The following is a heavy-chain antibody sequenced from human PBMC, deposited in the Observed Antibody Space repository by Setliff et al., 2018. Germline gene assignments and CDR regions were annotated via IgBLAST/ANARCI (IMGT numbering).Heavy chain of an antibody. Sequence: PSETLSLTCTVSGGSISSSSYYWGWIRQPPGKGLEWIGSIYYSGSTYYNPSLKSRVTISVDTSKNQFSLKLSSVTAADTAVYYCARHEPSGGLFDYWGQGTLVTVSS. V-gene: IGHV4-39*01. J-gene: IGHJ4*02. CDR1: GGSISSSSYY. D-gene: IGHD1-26*01. CDR2: IYYSGST. CDR3: ARHEPSGGLFDY.